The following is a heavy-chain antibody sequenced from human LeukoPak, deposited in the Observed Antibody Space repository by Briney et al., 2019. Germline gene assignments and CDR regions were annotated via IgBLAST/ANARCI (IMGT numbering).Heavy chain of an antibody. Sequence: SETLSLTCAVYGGSFSGYYWSWIRQPPGKGLEWIGEINHSGSTNYNPSLKSRVTISVDTSKNQFSLKLSSVTAADTAVYYCARGRCSSTSCYYCYYGMDVWGQGTTVTVSS. V-gene: IGHV4-34*01. CDR3: ARGRCSSTSCYYCYYGMDV. CDR1: GGSFSGYY. CDR2: INHSGST. J-gene: IGHJ6*02. D-gene: IGHD2-2*01.